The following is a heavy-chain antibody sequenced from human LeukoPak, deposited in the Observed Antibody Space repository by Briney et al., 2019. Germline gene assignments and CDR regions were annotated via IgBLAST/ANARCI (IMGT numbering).Heavy chain of an antibody. J-gene: IGHJ4*02. Sequence: HPGGSLRLSCAASGFTFSSYGMHWVRQAPGKGLEWVAFIRYDGSNKYYADSVKGRFTISRDNSKNTLYLQMNSLRAEDTAVYYCAKTTGYSSSWYYYFDYWGQGTLVTVSS. CDR1: GFTFSSYG. CDR2: IRYDGSNK. D-gene: IGHD6-13*01. V-gene: IGHV3-30*02. CDR3: AKTTGYSSSWYYYFDY.